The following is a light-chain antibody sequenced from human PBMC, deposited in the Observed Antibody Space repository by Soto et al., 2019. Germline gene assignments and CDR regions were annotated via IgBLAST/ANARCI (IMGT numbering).Light chain of an antibody. CDR3: QQARNWPLT. J-gene: IGKJ2*01. Sequence: EIVMRQYRATLSVSPGDRATLSCRASQSISTELAWYQQKPGQPSRLLMYSASTRATGVPARFTGIGSGSEFPLTISGLQSEYSPVYYCQQARNWPLTFDHGTSLEI. CDR1: QSISTE. CDR2: SAS. V-gene: IGKV3-15*01.